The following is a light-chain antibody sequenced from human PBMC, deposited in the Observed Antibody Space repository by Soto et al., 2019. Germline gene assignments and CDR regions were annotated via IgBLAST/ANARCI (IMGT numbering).Light chain of an antibody. CDR2: KAS. J-gene: IGKJ1*01. V-gene: IGKV1-5*03. CDR1: QSISSW. CDR3: QQYNSYSWT. Sequence: DIQMTLSPSTLSSSVGDRVTINCRASQSISSWLAWYQQKPGKAPKLLIYKASSLESGVPSRFSGSGSGTEFTLTISSLQPDDFATYYCQQYNSYSWTFGQGTKV.